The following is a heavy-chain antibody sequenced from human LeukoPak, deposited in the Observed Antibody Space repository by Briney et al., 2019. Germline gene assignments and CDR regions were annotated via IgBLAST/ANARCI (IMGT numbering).Heavy chain of an antibody. J-gene: IGHJ4*02. D-gene: IGHD2-2*02. V-gene: IGHV1-69*04. CDR1: GGTFSSYA. CDR2: IIPILGIA. CDR3: ARGVLPAAIIGY. Sequence: SVKVSCKASGGTFSSYAISWVRQAPGQGLEWMGRIIPILGIANYAQKFQGRVTMTRNTSISTAYMELSSLRSEDTAVYYCARGVLPAAIIGYWGQGTLVTVSS.